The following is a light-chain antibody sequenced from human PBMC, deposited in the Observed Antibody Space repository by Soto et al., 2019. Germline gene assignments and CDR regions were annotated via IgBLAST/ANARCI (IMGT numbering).Light chain of an antibody. J-gene: IGKJ3*01. CDR3: QQYYKWPPFT. CDR2: NAA. V-gene: IGKV3-15*01. CDR1: QRIDPS. Sequence: EIVMTQSPATLSVSPGERATLSCRASQRIDPSLAWYQQRPGQAHRLLRYNAATRANGIPARFSGRGFGTEFTLTISSLQSQDFALYYCQQYYKWPPFTFGPGTKVDI.